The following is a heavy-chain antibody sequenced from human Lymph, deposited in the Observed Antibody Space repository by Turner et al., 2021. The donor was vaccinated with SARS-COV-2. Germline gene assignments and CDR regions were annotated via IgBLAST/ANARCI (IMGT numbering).Heavy chain of an antibody. CDR1: GYTFTNYG. J-gene: IGHJ5*02. Sequence: QVQLGQPGAGVKKPVASVKVSCKASGYTFTNYGISWVRQAPGEGLEWMGWISGNNDNTNYEQKLQGRVTMTTDTSKSTAYMELRSLRSDDTAVYYCARSNCDWLFSTDWFDPWGQGTLVIVSS. V-gene: IGHV1-18*01. CDR3: ARSNCDWLFSTDWFDP. D-gene: IGHD3-9*01. CDR2: ISGNNDNT.